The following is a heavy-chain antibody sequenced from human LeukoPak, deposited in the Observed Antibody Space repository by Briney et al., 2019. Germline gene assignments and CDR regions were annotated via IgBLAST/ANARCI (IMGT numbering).Heavy chain of an antibody. V-gene: IGHV4-34*01. CDR2: INHSGST. D-gene: IGHD6-13*01. CDR1: GGSFSGYY. Sequence: SETLSLTCAVYGGSFSGYYWSWIRQPPGKGLEWVGEINHSGSTNYNPSLKSRVTISVDRSKNQFSLKLSTVTAADTAVYYCARSIAAAGAHAFDIWGQGTMVTVSS. J-gene: IGHJ3*02. CDR3: ARSIAAAGAHAFDI.